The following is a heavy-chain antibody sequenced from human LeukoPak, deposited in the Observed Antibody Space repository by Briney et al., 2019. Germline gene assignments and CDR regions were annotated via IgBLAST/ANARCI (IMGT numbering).Heavy chain of an antibody. J-gene: IGHJ4*02. CDR1: GGSFSGYY. D-gene: IGHD2-2*01. CDR2: INHSGST. V-gene: IGHV4-34*01. CDR3: ARHLCSSTSCYLAFDY. Sequence: ASETLSLTCAVYGGSFSGYYWSWIRQPPGKGLEWIGEINHSGSTNYNPSLKGRVTISVDTSKNQFSLKLSSVTAADTAVYYCARHLCSSTSCYLAFDYWGQGTLVTVSS.